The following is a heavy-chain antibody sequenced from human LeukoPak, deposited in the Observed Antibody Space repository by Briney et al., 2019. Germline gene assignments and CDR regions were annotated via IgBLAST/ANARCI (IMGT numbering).Heavy chain of an antibody. Sequence: GGSQRLSCTVSGFTVSSNSMSWVRQAPGKGLEWVSFIYSDNTHYSDSVKGRFTISRDNSKNTLYLQMNSLRAEDTAVYYCARRAGAYSHPYDYWGQGTLVTVSS. CDR1: GFTVSSNS. D-gene: IGHD4/OR15-4a*01. J-gene: IGHJ4*02. V-gene: IGHV3-53*01. CDR2: IYSDNT. CDR3: ARRAGAYSHPYDY.